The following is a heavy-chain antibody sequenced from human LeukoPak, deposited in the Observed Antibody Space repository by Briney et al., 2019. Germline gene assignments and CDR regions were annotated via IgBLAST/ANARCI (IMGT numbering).Heavy chain of an antibody. Sequence: PSETLSLTCTVSGGSISSYYWSWIRQPPGKGLEWIGYIYYSGSTNYNPSLKSRVTISVDTSKNQFSLKLSSVTAADTAVYYCARVADSDFWSGNWFDPWGQGTLVTVSS. J-gene: IGHJ5*02. D-gene: IGHD3-3*01. CDR3: ARVADSDFWSGNWFDP. V-gene: IGHV4-59*01. CDR1: GGSISSYY. CDR2: IYYSGST.